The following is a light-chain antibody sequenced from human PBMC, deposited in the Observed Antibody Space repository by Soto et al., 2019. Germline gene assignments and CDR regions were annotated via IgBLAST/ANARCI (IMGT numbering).Light chain of an antibody. Sequence: EIVMTQSPATLSVSPGERATLSCRASQSISSNLAWYQHKPGQAPRLLIYRASTRATGISARFSGSGSGTEFTLTISSLQSEDFAVYYCQQYNNWLWTFGQGTKVDIK. CDR3: QQYNNWLWT. J-gene: IGKJ1*01. CDR1: QSISSN. CDR2: RAS. V-gene: IGKV3-15*01.